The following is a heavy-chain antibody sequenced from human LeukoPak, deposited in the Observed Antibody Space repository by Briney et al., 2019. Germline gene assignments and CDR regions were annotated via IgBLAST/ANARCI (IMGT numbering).Heavy chain of an antibody. CDR1: GFTFSSYA. CDR2: ISGSGGST. J-gene: IGHJ3*02. V-gene: IGHV3-23*01. Sequence: GGSLRLSCAASGFTFSSYAMSWVRQAPGKGLEWVSAISGSGGSTYYADSVKGRFTISRDNSKNTLYLQMGSLRAEDMAVYYCASDRGCGGSSCYDAFDIWGQGTMVTVSS. D-gene: IGHD2-2*01. CDR3: ASDRGCGGSSCYDAFDI.